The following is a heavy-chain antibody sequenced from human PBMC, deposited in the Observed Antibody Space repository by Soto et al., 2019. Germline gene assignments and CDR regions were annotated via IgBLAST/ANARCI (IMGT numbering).Heavy chain of an antibody. CDR3: ATGPYYDILNGYYQYYYYGMDV. CDR1: GYTFTGYY. V-gene: IGHV1-2*02. CDR2: INPNSGGT. D-gene: IGHD3-9*01. J-gene: IGHJ6*02. Sequence: SVKVSCKASGYTFTGYYMHWVRQAPGQGLEWMGWINPNSGGTNYAQKFQGRVTMTGDTSISTAYMELSRLRSDDTAVYFCATGPYYDILNGYYQYYYYGMDVWGQGTTVTVSS.